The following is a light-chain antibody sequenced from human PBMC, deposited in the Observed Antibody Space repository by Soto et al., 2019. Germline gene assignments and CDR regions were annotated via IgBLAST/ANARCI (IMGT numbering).Light chain of an antibody. V-gene: IGKV1-33*01. Sequence: DIQMTQSPPSLSVSVGDRVTITCQASQDISNYLHWFQQKPGKAPQLLIFDVSDLQTGVPSRFSGGGSGTDFALTISSLEPEYIATYYCQQYDSLPLTFGQGTRMEIK. CDR2: DVS. CDR3: QQYDSLPLT. J-gene: IGKJ5*01. CDR1: QDISNY.